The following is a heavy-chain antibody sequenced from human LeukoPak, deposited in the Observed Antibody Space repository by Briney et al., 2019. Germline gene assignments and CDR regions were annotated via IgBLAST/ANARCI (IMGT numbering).Heavy chain of an antibody. D-gene: IGHD2-15*01. Sequence: GGSLRLSCAASGFTFSSYGMHWVRQAPGEGLEWVAVIWYDGSNKYYADSVKGRFTISRDNSKNTLYLQMNSLRAEDTAVYYCAREDMVVVIPFDYWGQGTLVTVSS. V-gene: IGHV3-33*01. CDR2: IWYDGSNK. CDR1: GFTFSSYG. CDR3: AREDMVVVIPFDY. J-gene: IGHJ4*02.